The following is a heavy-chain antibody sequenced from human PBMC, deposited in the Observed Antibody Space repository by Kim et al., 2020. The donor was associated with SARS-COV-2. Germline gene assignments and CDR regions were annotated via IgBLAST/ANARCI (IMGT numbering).Heavy chain of an antibody. V-gene: IGHV3-11*05. CDR2: ISNSIDYT. CDR1: GFSFGDYY. CDR3: ARVRDDPSGSYYCDY. J-gene: IGHJ4*01. D-gene: IGHD1-26*01. Sequence: GGSLRLSCTASGFSFGDYYMSWIRQTPGKGLEWLSYISNSIDYTKYADSVKGRFTISRDNAKNSLYLQMNSLRAEDTAVYYCARVRDDPSGSYYCDYWG.